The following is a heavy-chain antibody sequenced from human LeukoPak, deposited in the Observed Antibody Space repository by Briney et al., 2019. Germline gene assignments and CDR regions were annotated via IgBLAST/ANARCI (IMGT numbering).Heavy chain of an antibody. CDR3: ARDRRPDSSRTLDY. V-gene: IGHV3-48*03. Sequence: GGSLRLSCAASGFTFSSYEMNWVRQAPGKGLEWVSYISSSGSTIYYADSVKGRFTISRDNAKNSLYLQMNSLRVEDMAVYYCARDRRPDSSRTLDYWGQGTLVTVSS. CDR1: GFTFSSYE. D-gene: IGHD6-13*01. J-gene: IGHJ4*02. CDR2: ISSSGSTI.